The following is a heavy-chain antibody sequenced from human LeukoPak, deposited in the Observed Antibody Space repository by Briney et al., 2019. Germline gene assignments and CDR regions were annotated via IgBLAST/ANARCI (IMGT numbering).Heavy chain of an antibody. CDR2: VYHSGSI. Sequence: SETLSLTCTVSGGSISSYSWNWIRQSPGKGLEWVGRVYHSGSINYNPSLKTRVTISVDTSKNQFSLNLSSVTAADTAVYYGVGSYGGYVLDYWGQGTLVSVSS. CDR3: VGSYGGYVLDY. CDR1: GGSISSYS. J-gene: IGHJ4*02. V-gene: IGHV4-59*01. D-gene: IGHD5-12*01.